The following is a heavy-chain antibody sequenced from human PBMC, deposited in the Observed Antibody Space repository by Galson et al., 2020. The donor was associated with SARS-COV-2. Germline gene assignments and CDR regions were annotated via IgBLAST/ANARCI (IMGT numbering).Heavy chain of an antibody. CDR1: GGSISSSNSY. CDR3: GRRRASGSYRGGGSFDI. Sequence: SETLSLTCTVSGGSISSSNSYWGWIRQPPGKGLEWIGNIYYRGNTNYNPSLRSRVTLSVDTSMGQFSPKLTSVTAADKAVYYCGRRRASGSYRGGGSFDIWGQGTMITVSS. CDR2: IYYRGNT. J-gene: IGHJ3*02. D-gene: IGHD1-26*01. V-gene: IGHV4-39*01.